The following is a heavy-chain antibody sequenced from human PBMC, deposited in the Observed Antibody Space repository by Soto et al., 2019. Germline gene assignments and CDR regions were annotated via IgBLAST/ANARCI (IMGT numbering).Heavy chain of an antibody. D-gene: IGHD2-2*01. J-gene: IGHJ5*02. CDR1: GGSVDSESYY. Sequence: QVQLQESGPGLVKPSETLSLTCTVTGGSVDSESYYWSWIRQPPGKGLEWLGYIYDSGTTNYNPSLTSRVSILLDTSKNQFSLRLTSVTAADTAIYYCAGMPVSTTNCLDPWGQGTLVIVSS. CDR2: IYDSGTT. CDR3: AGMPVSTTNCLDP. V-gene: IGHV4-61*01.